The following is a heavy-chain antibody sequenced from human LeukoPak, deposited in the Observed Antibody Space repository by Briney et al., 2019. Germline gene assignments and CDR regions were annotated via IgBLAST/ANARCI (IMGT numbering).Heavy chain of an antibody. Sequence: GESLKISCKGSGYSFTSYWIGWVRQMPGKGLEWMGIIYPGDSDTRYSPSFQGQVTISADKSISTAYLQWSSLKASDTAMYYCARRLPRLRFLEWSSPQVGAFDIWGQGTMVTVSS. V-gene: IGHV5-51*01. J-gene: IGHJ3*02. CDR3: ARRLPRLRFLEWSSPQVGAFDI. CDR2: IYPGDSDT. CDR1: GYSFTSYW. D-gene: IGHD3-3*01.